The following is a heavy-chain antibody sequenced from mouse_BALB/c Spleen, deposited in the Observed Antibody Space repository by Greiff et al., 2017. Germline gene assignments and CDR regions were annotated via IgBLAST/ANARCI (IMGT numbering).Heavy chain of an antibody. CDR1: GYAFTNYL. V-gene: IGHV1-54*01. CDR3: ARSPTGTVFAY. Sequence: QVQLKQSGAELVRPGTSVKVSCKASGYAFTNYLIEWVKQRPGQGLEWIGVINPGSGGTNYNEKFKGKATLTADKSSSTAYMQLSSLTSDDSAVYFCARSPTGTVFAYWGQGTLVTVSA. D-gene: IGHD4-1*01. CDR2: INPGSGGT. J-gene: IGHJ3*01.